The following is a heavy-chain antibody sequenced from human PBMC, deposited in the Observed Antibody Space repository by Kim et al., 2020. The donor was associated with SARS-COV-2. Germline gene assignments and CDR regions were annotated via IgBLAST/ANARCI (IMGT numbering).Heavy chain of an antibody. J-gene: IGHJ6*02. V-gene: IGHV3-30*18. CDR2: ISYDGSNK. CDR3: AKDFRELRYFDDGMDV. CDR1: GFTFSSYG. Sequence: GGSLRLSCAASGFTFSSYGMHWVRQAPGKGLEWVAVISYDGSNKYYADSVKGRFTISRDNSKNMLYLQMNSLRAEDTAVYYCAKDFRELRYFDDGMDVWGQGTTVTVSS. D-gene: IGHD3-9*01.